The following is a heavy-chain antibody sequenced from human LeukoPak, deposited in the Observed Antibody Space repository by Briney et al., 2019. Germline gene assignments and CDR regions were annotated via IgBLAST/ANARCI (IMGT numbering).Heavy chain of an antibody. D-gene: IGHD6-19*01. CDR3: ARAPYSSGWSSL. V-gene: IGHV4-59*01. CDR1: GGSIISYY. CDR2: IYSSGST. Sequence: SETPSLTCTVSGGSIISYYWSWIRQPSGKGLEWIGYIYSSGSTNYNPSLKSRVTISVDTSKNQFSLKLSSVTAADTAVYYCARAPYSSGWSSLWGQGTLVTVSS. J-gene: IGHJ4*02.